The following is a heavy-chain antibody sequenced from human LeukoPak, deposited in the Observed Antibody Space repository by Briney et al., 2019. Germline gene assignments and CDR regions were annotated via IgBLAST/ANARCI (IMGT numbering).Heavy chain of an antibody. Sequence: GGSLRLSCAASGFTFSSYAMSWVRQAPGKGLEWVSAISGSGGSTYYADSVKGRFTISRDISKNTLYLQMNSLRAEDTAVYYCAKDLSWNPDYYYYGMDVWGQGTTVTVSS. CDR1: GFTFSSYA. CDR3: AKDLSWNPDYYYYGMDV. V-gene: IGHV3-23*01. J-gene: IGHJ6*02. CDR2: ISGSGGST. D-gene: IGHD1-1*01.